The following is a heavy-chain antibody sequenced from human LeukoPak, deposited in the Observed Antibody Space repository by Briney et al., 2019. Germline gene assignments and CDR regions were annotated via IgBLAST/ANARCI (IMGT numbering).Heavy chain of an antibody. V-gene: IGHV3-7*01. CDR3: ARDRENNNFWSGYSG. CDR1: GFTLSSYE. CDR2: IKQDGSEK. J-gene: IGHJ4*02. Sequence: GGSLRLSCAASGFTLSSYEMDWVRQAPGKGLEWVANIKQDGSEKYYVDSVKDRFTISRDNAKNSLYLQMNILRAEDTAVYYCARDRENNNFWSGYSGWGQGTLVTVSS. D-gene: IGHD3-3*01.